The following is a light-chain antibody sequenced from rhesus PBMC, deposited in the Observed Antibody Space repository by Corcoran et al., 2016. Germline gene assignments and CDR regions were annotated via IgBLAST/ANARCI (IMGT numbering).Light chain of an antibody. CDR1: QGISNW. V-gene: IGKV1-33*02. CDR2: AAS. CDR3: QQHNSNPYS. J-gene: IGKJ2*01. Sequence: DIQMTQSPSSLSASVGDRVTITCQASQGISNWLAWYQQKQGKAPKLLIYAASRLQSGVPSRFSGSGSGTELTLTVSSLQPEDFATYYYQQHNSNPYSFGQGTKVEVK.